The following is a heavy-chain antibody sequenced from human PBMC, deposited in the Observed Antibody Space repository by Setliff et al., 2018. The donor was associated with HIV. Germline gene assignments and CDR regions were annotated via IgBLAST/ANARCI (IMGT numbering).Heavy chain of an antibody. CDR3: TRDPRPMDV. CDR1: GFIFSRYW. Sequence: SGGSLRLSCEASGFIFSRYWMNWVRQAPGKGLEWVSSIISDSSYTFYRDSVKGRFTISRDNAKNSLYLQMNSLRAEDTAIYYCTRDPRPMDVWGKGTTVTVSS. CDR2: IISDSSYT. J-gene: IGHJ6*04. V-gene: IGHV3-21*04.